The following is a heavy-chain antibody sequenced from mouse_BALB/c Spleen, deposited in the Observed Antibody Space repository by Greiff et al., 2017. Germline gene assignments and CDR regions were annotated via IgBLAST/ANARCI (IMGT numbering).Heavy chain of an antibody. V-gene: IGHV3-2*02. J-gene: IGHJ3*01. CDR1: GYSITSDYA. CDR3: ASQASFAY. CDR2: ISYSGST. Sequence: VQLQQSGPGLVKPSQSLSLTCTVTGYSITSDYAWNWIRQFPGNKLEWMGYISYSGSTSYNPSLKSRISITRDTSKNQFFLQLNSVTTEDTATYYCASQASFAYWGQGTLVTVSA.